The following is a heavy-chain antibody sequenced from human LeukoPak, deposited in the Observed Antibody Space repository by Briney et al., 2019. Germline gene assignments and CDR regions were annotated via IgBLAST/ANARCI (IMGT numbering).Heavy chain of an antibody. J-gene: IGHJ4*02. CDR3: ARHSNYYDSSGYYYDY. D-gene: IGHD3-22*01. CDR2: IIPIFGIA. CDR1: GGTFSSYA. V-gene: IGHV1-69*04. Sequence: SVKVSCKASGGTFSSYAISWVRQAPGQGIEWMGRIIPIFGIANYAQKFQGRVTITADKSTSTAYMELSSLRSEDTAVYYCARHSNYYDSSGYYYDYWGQGTLVTVSS.